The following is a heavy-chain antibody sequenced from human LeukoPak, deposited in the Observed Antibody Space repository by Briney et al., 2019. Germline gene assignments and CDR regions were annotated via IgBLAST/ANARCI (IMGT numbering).Heavy chain of an antibody. CDR2: IRSKAYGGTT. J-gene: IGHJ6*03. CDR3: TRFSVYYYYYMDV. V-gene: IGHV3-49*04. Sequence: GGSLRLSCTASGFTFGDYAMSWVRQAPGKGLEWVGFIRSKAYGGTTEYAASVKGRFTISRDDTKSIAYLQMNSLKTEDTAVYYCTRFSVYYYYYMDVWGKGTTVTVSS. CDR1: GFTFGDYA.